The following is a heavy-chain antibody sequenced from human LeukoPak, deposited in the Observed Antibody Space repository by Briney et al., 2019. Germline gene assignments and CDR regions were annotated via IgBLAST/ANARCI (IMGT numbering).Heavy chain of an antibody. CDR1: GYTFKAYY. CDR3: ARDPSCTTTTCYGGNNWFDP. CDR2: INPNGRGT. J-gene: IGHJ5*02. Sequence: GASVKVSCKASGYTFKAYYIYWVRQAPGQGLEWMGWINPNGRGTNYAQNFQGRVTMTRDTSISTAYMELTRLTSDDTALYYCARDPSCTTTTCYGGNNWFDPWGQGTLVTVSS. V-gene: IGHV1-2*02. D-gene: IGHD2-2*01.